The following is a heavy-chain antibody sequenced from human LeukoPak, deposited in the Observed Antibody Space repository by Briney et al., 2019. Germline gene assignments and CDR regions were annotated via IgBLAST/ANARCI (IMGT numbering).Heavy chain of an antibody. CDR2: IIPSLGIA. V-gene: IGHV1-69*04. J-gene: IGHJ4*02. D-gene: IGHD7-27*01. Sequence: ASVKVSCKASGGTFSSYAISWLRQAPGQELEWMGRIIPSLGIANYAQKFRGRVTIPADKSTSTAYMELTSLRSEDTAVYSCARGLGYLDYWGQGTLVSVSS. CDR1: GGTFSSYA. CDR3: ARGLGYLDY.